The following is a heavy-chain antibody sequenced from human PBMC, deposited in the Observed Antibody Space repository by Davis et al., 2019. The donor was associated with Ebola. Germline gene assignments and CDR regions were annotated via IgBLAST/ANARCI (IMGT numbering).Heavy chain of an antibody. D-gene: IGHD3-22*01. CDR3: ARDYYDSSGFLWYFDL. V-gene: IGHV4-34*01. CDR1: GGSFSGYY. J-gene: IGHJ2*01. Sequence: MPSETLSLTCAVYGGSFSGYYWSWIRQPPGKGLEWIGEINHSGSTNYNPSLKCRVTISVDTSKNQFSLKLSSVTDADTAVYYCARDYYDSSGFLWYFDLWGRGTLVTVSS. CDR2: INHSGST.